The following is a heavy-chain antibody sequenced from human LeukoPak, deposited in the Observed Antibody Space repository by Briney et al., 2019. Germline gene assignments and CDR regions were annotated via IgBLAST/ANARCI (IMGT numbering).Heavy chain of an antibody. CDR3: ARQGSSWQPRFDP. CDR1: GGSISSYY. J-gene: IGHJ5*02. V-gene: IGHV4-59*08. D-gene: IGHD6-13*01. CDR2: IYYSGST. Sequence: SETLSLTCTVSGGSISSYYWSWIRQPPGKGLEWIGYIYYSGSTNYNPSLKSRVTISVDTSKNQFSLKLSSVTAADTAVYYCARQGSSWQPRFDPWGQGTLVTVSS.